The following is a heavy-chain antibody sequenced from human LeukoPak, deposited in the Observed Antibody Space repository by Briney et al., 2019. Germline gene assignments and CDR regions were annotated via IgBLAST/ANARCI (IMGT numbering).Heavy chain of an antibody. Sequence: GASVKVSCKASGYTFTGYCMHWVRQAPGQGLEWMGWINPNSGGTNYAQKFQGRVTMTRDTSISTAYMELSRLRSDDTAVYYCARAAGRFVTPDYYWGQGTLVTVSS. V-gene: IGHV1-2*02. D-gene: IGHD4-23*01. CDR3: ARAAGRFVTPDYY. CDR2: INPNSGGT. J-gene: IGHJ4*02. CDR1: GYTFTGYC.